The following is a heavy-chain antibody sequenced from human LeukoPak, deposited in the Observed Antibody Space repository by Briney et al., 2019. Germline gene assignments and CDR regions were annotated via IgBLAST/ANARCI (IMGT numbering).Heavy chain of an antibody. CDR3: AKDRYCSSTSCSQYYYYYMDV. D-gene: IGHD2-2*01. J-gene: IGHJ6*03. CDR2: ISGSGGST. CDR1: GFTFSSYG. Sequence: GGSLRLSCAASGFTFSSYGMSWVRQAPGKGLEWVSAISGSGGSTYYADSVKGRFTISRDNSKNTLYLQMNSLRAEDTAVYYWAKDRYCSSTSCSQYYYYYMDVWGKGTTVTISS. V-gene: IGHV3-23*01.